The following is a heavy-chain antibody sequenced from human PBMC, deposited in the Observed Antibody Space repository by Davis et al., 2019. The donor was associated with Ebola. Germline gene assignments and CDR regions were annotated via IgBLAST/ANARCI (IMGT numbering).Heavy chain of an antibody. D-gene: IGHD3-22*01. Sequence: PGGSLRLSCAASGFTVSSNYMSWVRQAPGKGLEWVSVIYSGGSTYYADSVKGRFTISRDNSKNTLYLQMNSLRAEDTAVYYCARDKYDSSGYYGGMDVWGQGTTVTVSS. CDR1: GFTVSSNY. CDR3: ARDKYDSSGYYGGMDV. V-gene: IGHV3-53*01. CDR2: IYSGGST. J-gene: IGHJ6*02.